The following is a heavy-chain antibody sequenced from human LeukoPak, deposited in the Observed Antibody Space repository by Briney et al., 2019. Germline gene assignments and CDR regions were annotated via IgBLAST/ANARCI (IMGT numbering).Heavy chain of an antibody. Sequence: SETLSLTRIVSGGSISSSSYYWGWIRQPPGKGLEWIGSIYYSGSTYYNPSLKGRFTISVDTSKTQFSLKLTSVTAAGTAVYYCARRRDCSSTSCSGYYYYYMDVWGKGTTVTVSS. V-gene: IGHV4-39*01. CDR2: IYYSGST. CDR3: ARRRDCSSTSCSGYYYYYMDV. D-gene: IGHD2-2*01. CDR1: GGSISSSSYY. J-gene: IGHJ6*03.